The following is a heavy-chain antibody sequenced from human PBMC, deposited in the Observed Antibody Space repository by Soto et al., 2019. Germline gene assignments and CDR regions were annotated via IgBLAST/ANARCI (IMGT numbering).Heavy chain of an antibody. Sequence: SLRISCAASGFTFSSYEMNWVRQAPGKGLEWVSYISSSGATIYYADSVKGRFTVSRDNAKNSLYLQMNSLRAEDTAAYYCARDVLGASNYNHWGQGTLVTVSS. CDR1: GFTFSSYE. V-gene: IGHV3-48*03. CDR2: ISSSGATI. J-gene: IGHJ5*02. D-gene: IGHD4-4*01. CDR3: ARDVLGASNYNH.